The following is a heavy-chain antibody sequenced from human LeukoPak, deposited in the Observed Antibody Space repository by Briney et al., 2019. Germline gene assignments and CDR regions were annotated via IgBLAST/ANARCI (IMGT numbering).Heavy chain of an antibody. Sequence: GASVNVSCKASGYTFTIYYMHWVRQAPGQGLEWMGIINPSGGSTSYAQKFQGRVTMTRDTSTSTVYMELSSLRSEDTAVYYCARDVAYYYDSSGYSFDYWGQGTLVTVSS. CDR3: ARDVAYYYDSSGYSFDY. V-gene: IGHV1-46*01. CDR2: INPSGGST. CDR1: GYTFTIYY. J-gene: IGHJ4*02. D-gene: IGHD3-22*01.